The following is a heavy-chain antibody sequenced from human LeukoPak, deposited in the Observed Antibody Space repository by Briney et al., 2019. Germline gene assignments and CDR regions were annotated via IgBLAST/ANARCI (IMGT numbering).Heavy chain of an antibody. CDR1: GFTFSSYG. CDR2: ISYGGSNK. J-gene: IGHJ4*02. Sequence: GRSLRLSCAASGFTFSSYGMHWVRQAPGKGLEWVAVISYGGSNKYYADSVKGRFTISRDNSKNTLYLQMNSLRAEDTAVYYCAKGYGDYYQTLDYWGQGTLVTVSS. D-gene: IGHD4-17*01. CDR3: AKGYGDYYQTLDY. V-gene: IGHV3-30*18.